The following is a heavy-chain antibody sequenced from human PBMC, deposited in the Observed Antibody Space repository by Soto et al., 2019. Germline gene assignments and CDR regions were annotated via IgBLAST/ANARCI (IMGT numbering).Heavy chain of an antibody. Sequence: LSLTCAGYGGSFSGYYWSWIRQPPGKGLEWIGEINHSGSTNYNPSLKSRVTISVDTSKNQSSLKLSSVTAEDTAVYYCARGHHYYYGMDVWGQGTTVTLS. J-gene: IGHJ6*02. CDR2: INHSGST. V-gene: IGHV4-34*01. CDR3: ARGHHYYYGMDV. CDR1: GGSFSGYY.